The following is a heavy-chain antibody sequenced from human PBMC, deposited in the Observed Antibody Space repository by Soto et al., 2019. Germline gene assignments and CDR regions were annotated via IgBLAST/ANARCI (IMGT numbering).Heavy chain of an antibody. CDR1: GFNFSPST. J-gene: IGHJ4*02. D-gene: IGHD6-13*01. V-gene: IGHV3-33*03. Sequence: QVQLVESGGSVVQVGRSLRLSCAASGFNFSPSTMHWVRQAPGKGLECVAVIQSDGNTKYYADSVKGRFTISRDDSKXXXXXXXXXXXXXXXXXXXXXXXXXTASGTDWWGQGTLVTVSS. CDR2: IQSDGNTK. CDR3: XXXXXTASGTDW.